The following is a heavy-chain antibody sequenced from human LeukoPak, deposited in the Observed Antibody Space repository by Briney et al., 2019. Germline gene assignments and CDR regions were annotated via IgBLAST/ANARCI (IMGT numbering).Heavy chain of an antibody. Sequence: GGSLRLSCAASGFTFSNHAMSWVRQAPGRGLEWVSAISGSSGLTYYADSVKGRFTISRDNAQNSLYLQMNSLRAEDTAIYYCATSTAAAGTDWGQGTLVTVSS. CDR3: ATSTAAAGTD. D-gene: IGHD6-13*01. CDR1: GFTFSNHA. CDR2: ISGSSGLT. V-gene: IGHV3-23*01. J-gene: IGHJ4*02.